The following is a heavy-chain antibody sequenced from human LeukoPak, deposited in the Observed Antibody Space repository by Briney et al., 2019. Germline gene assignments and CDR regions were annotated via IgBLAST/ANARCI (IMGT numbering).Heavy chain of an antibody. J-gene: IGHJ4*02. CDR1: GGSISSSSYY. CDR3: ASGGSGSYSLGLFDY. Sequence: PSETLSLTCTVSGGSISSSSYYWGWIRQPPGKGLEWIGSIYYSGSTYYNPSLKSRVTISVDTSKNQFSLKLSSVTAADTAVYYCASGGSGSYSLGLFDYWGQGTLVTVSS. CDR2: IYYSGST. D-gene: IGHD1-26*01. V-gene: IGHV4-39*01.